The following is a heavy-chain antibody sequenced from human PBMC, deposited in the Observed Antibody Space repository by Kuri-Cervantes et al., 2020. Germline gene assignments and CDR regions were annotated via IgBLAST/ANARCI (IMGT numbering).Heavy chain of an antibody. Sequence: GESLKISCAASGFTFSDYYMSWIRQAPGKGLEWVSYISSSGSTIYYADSVKGRFTISRDNSKNTLYLQMNSLRAEDTALYYCARAQWLALIDYWGQGTLVTVSS. D-gene: IGHD6-19*01. V-gene: IGHV3-11*01. CDR2: ISSSGSTI. CDR1: GFTFSDYY. CDR3: ARAQWLALIDY. J-gene: IGHJ4*02.